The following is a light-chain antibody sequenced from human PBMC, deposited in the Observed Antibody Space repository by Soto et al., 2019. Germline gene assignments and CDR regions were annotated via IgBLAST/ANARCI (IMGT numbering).Light chain of an antibody. CDR3: QQYTSYST. V-gene: IGKV1-5*01. J-gene: IGKJ1*01. CDR2: DSS. CDR1: QSISIW. Sequence: DIQMTQSPSTLSASVGDRVTITCRASQSISIWLAWYQQKPGKAPKLLIYDSSSLESGVPSRFSGSGSGTEFTLTISSLQPDDFSTNYRQQYTSYSTFGQGTKVEIK.